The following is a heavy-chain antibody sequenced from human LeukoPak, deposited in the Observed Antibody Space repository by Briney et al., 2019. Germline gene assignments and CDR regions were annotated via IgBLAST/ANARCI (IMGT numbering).Heavy chain of an antibody. J-gene: IGHJ4*02. CDR3: AKDGRVGVVLDY. CDR1: RFTFTSYG. Sequence: GGSLRLSCASSRFTFTSYGMHWVRQAPGKGLEWVSNISGCGGSTYYTHSVKGRFTLSRDTSKNTLYMQMKSLRAARTPVYYSAKDGRVGVVLDYWGQGALVGVCS. D-gene: IGHD1-26*01. CDR2: ISGCGGST. V-gene: IGHV3-23*01.